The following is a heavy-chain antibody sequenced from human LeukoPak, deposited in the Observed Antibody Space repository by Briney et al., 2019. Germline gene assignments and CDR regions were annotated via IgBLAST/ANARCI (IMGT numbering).Heavy chain of an antibody. V-gene: IGHV4-4*02. CDR1: GXSISSSNW. CDR2: IYHSGST. D-gene: IGHD3-10*01. Sequence: ASGTLSLTCAVSGXSISSSNWWSWVRPPPGNGLEWSGEIYHSGSTNYNPSLKSRVTISVDKSKNQFSLKLSSVTAADTAVYYCARHGYYYGSGSYSSTWGQGTLVTVSS. J-gene: IGHJ4*02. CDR3: ARHGYYYGSGSYSST.